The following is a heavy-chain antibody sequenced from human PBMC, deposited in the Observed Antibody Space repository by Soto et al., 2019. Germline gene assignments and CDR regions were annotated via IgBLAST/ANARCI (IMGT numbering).Heavy chain of an antibody. J-gene: IGHJ5*01. CDR3: AKEGNGGSSLDS. D-gene: IGHD2-15*01. CDR2: ISWDGDFL. Sequence: EVLLVESGGGVVQPGGSLRLSCEASGFKFDDYMMHWVRQAPGKGLAWISSISWDGDFLDYADSIKGRFTVYRDNSNNSLYLHMHRLKTEDTAFYYCAKEGNGGSSLDSWGQGTLVTVSS. V-gene: IGHV3-43*01. CDR1: GFKFDDYM.